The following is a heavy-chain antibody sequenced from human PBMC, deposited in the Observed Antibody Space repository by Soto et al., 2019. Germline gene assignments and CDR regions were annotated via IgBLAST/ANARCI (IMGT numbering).Heavy chain of an antibody. D-gene: IGHD1-26*01. Sequence: GGSLRLSCAASGFTFSSYAMSWVRQAPGKGLEWVSAISGSGGSTYYADSVKGRFTISRDNSKNTLYLQMNSLRAEDTAVYYYAKAPKGNLVGATDYFAYWGQGTLVTGSS. J-gene: IGHJ4*02. CDR3: AKAPKGNLVGATDYFAY. CDR2: ISGSGGST. CDR1: GFTFSSYA. V-gene: IGHV3-23*01.